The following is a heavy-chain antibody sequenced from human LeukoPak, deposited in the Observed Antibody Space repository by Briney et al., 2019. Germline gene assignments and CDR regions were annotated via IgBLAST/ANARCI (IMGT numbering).Heavy chain of an antibody. CDR2: IYYSGST. Sequence: SETLSLTCSVSGGSIRSSSYSWGWIRQPPGKGLEWIGSIYYSGSTYYNSSLKSRVTIAVDTSKNQFSLKLSSVTAADTAVYYCARQGDFEYGSGSDDAFDIWGQGTMVTVSS. J-gene: IGHJ3*02. CDR1: GGSIRSSSYS. CDR3: ARQGDFEYGSGSDDAFDI. D-gene: IGHD3-10*01. V-gene: IGHV4-39*07.